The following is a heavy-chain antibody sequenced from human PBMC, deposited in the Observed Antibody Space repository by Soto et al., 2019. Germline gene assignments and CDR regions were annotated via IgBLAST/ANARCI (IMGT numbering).Heavy chain of an antibody. Sequence: SETLSLTCTVSGGSISSYYWSWIRQPPGKGLEWIGYIYYSGSTNYNPSLNSRVTISVDTSKNQFSLTVTSVTAADTAVYYCERRIVATETFDYWSQGTLVTVSS. V-gene: IGHV4-59*08. CDR3: ERRIVATETFDY. CDR2: IYYSGST. D-gene: IGHD5-12*01. J-gene: IGHJ4*02. CDR1: GGSISSYY.